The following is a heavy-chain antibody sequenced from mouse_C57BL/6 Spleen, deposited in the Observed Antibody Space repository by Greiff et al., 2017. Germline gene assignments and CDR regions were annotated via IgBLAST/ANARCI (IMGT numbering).Heavy chain of an antibody. Sequence: VQLQQSGPELVKPGASVKISCKASGYSFTDYYMNWVKQSHGKSLEWIGDINPNNGGNCYNQKFKGKSTLTVDKSSSTAYMESRSLTSEDSAFYYCARELYYYGRAFDYWCQGTTLTVSS. J-gene: IGHJ2*01. D-gene: IGHD1-1*01. CDR2: INPNNGGN. V-gene: IGHV1-26*01. CDR3: ARELYYYGRAFDY. CDR1: GYSFTDYY.